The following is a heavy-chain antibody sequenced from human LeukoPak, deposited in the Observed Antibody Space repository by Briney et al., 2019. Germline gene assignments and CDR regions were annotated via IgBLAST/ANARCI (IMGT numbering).Heavy chain of an antibody. D-gene: IGHD1-1*01. J-gene: IGHJ4*02. CDR1: GFTFSSYA. CDR3: AKDPPSGNASGTYYFDN. CDR2: ISGSGYTT. Sequence: QSGGSLRLSCAGSGFTFSSYAMSWVRQAPGKGLEWVSSISGSGYTTYYPDSVKGRFTISRDNSKNTLYLQMNSLRAEDTALYYCAKDPPSGNASGTYYFDNWGQGTLVIVSS. V-gene: IGHV3-23*01.